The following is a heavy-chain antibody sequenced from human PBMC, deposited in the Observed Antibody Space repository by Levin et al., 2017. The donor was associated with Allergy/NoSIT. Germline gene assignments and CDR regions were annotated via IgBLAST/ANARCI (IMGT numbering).Heavy chain of an antibody. J-gene: IGHJ4*02. CDR3: ARSGYSSSWRTATNLGVDY. D-gene: IGHD6-13*01. CDR1: GGSISSSSYY. Sequence: SQTLSLTCTVSGGSISSSSYYWGWIRQPPGKGLEWIGSIYYSGRTYYNPSLKSRVTISVDTSKNQFSLKLSSVTAADTAVYYCARSGYSSSWRTATNLGVDYWGQGTLVTVSS. V-gene: IGHV4-39*07. CDR2: IYYSGRT.